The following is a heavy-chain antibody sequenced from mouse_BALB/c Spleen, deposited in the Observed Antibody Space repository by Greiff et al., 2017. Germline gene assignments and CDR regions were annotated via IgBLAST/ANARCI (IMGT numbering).Heavy chain of an antibody. CDR3: TRREDYGDFDY. V-gene: IGHV1-69*02. Sequence: QVQLQQPGAELVRPGASVKLSCKASGYTFTCYWINWVKQRPGQGLEWIGNIYPSDSYTNYNQKFKDKATLTVDKSSSTAYMQLSSPTSEDSAVYYCTRREDYGDFDYWGQGTTLTVSS. D-gene: IGHD1-1*01. J-gene: IGHJ2*01. CDR1: GYTFTCYW. CDR2: IYPSDSYT.